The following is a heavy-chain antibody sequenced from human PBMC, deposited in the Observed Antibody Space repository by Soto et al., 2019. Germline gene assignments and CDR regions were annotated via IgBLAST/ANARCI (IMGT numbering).Heavy chain of an antibody. CDR1: GGSISSYY. J-gene: IGHJ4*02. Sequence: QVQLQESGPGLVKPSETLSLTCTVSGGSISSYYWSWIRQPPGKGLEWIGYIYYSGSTNYNPSLKSRVTISVDTSKNQFSLKLSSVTAADTAVYYCARDYSTALDYWGQGTLVTVSS. CDR3: ARDYSTALDY. CDR2: IYYSGST. D-gene: IGHD4-4*01. V-gene: IGHV4-59*01.